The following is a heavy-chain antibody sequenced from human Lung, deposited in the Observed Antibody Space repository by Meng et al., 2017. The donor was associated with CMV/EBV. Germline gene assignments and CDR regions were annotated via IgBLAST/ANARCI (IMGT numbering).Heavy chain of an antibody. V-gene: IGHV1-8*03. CDR2: MNPNSGNT. J-gene: IGHJ6*02. CDR1: GYTFTSYD. Sequence: SVKVSCXASGYTFTSYDINWVRQATGQGLEWMGWMNPNSGNTGYAQKFQGRVTITRNTSISTAYMELSSLRSEDTAVYYCARVYTCRDDFWRNCYYYGMDVWGQGNTVTCSS. CDR3: ARVYTCRDDFWRNCYYYGMDV. D-gene: IGHD3-3*01.